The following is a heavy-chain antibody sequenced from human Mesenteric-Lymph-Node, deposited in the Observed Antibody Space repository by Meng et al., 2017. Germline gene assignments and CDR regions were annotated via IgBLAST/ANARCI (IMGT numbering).Heavy chain of an antibody. CDR3: ARVRSTFGGVGGDY. D-gene: IGHD3-16*01. V-gene: IGHV4-38-2*02. J-gene: IGHJ4*02. CDR1: GYSISSGYY. Sequence: SETLSLTCTVSGYSISSGYYWGWIRQPPGKGLEWIGSIYHSGSTYYNPSLKSRVTISVDTSKNQFSLKLSSVTAADTAVYYCARVRSTFGGVGGDYWGQGTLVTVSS. CDR2: IYHSGST.